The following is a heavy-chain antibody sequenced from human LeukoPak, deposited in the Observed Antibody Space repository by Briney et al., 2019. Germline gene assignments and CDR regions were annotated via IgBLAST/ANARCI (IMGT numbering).Heavy chain of an antibody. D-gene: IGHD6-13*01. J-gene: IGHJ4*02. CDR3: AKGIRRYPEPSSWTCFDY. CDR2: ISGSGGST. V-gene: IGHV3-23*01. Sequence: GGSLRLSCAASEFAFSTYDMSWVRQAPGKGLEWVSVISGSGGSTYNADSVKGRFTISRDNSKNTLYLQMNSLRPEDTAVYYCAKGIRRYPEPSSWTCFDYWGQGTLVTVSS. CDR1: EFAFSTYD.